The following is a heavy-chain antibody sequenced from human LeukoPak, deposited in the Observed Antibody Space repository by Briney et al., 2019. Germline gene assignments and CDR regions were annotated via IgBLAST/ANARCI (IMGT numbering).Heavy chain of an antibody. CDR3: ARGGDIVVVPADFFDI. Sequence: GGSLRLSCAASGFTFSSYEMNWVRQAPGKGLEWVSYISSSGSTIYYADSVKGRFTISRDNAKNSLYLQMNSLRAEDTAVYYCARGGDIVVVPADFFDIWGQGTMVTVSS. V-gene: IGHV3-48*03. D-gene: IGHD2-2*01. CDR2: ISSSGSTI. CDR1: GFTFSSYE. J-gene: IGHJ3*02.